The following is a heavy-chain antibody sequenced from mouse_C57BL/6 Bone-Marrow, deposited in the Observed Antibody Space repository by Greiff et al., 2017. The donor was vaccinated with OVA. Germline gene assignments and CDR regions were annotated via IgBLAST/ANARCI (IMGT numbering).Heavy chain of an antibody. J-gene: IGHJ3*01. D-gene: IGHD2-3*01. CDR2: ISSGGSYT. CDR1: GFTFSSYG. V-gene: IGHV5-6*01. Sequence: EVKLVESGGDLVKPGGSLKLSCAASGFTFSSYGMSWVRQTPDKRLEWVATISSGGSYTYYPDSVKGRFTISRDNAKNTLYRQMSSLKSEDTAMYYCARGDGLAYWGQGTLVTVSA. CDR3: ARGDGLAY.